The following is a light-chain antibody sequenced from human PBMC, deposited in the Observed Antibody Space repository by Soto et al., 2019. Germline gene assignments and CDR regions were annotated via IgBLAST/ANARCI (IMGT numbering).Light chain of an antibody. CDR1: SSDVGSYNL. J-gene: IGLJ3*02. V-gene: IGLV2-23*02. CDR3: CSYAGSNTWV. Sequence: QSALTQPASVSGSPGQSITISCTGTSSDVGSYNLVSCYQQHPGKAPKRMMSEVTKRPSGVSNRFSGSKSGNTASLTISGVQSEDESDYDCCSYAGSNTWVFGGGTKLTVL. CDR2: EVT.